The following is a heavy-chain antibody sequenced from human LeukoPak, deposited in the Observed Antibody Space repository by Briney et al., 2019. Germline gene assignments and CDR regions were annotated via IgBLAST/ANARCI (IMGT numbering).Heavy chain of an antibody. D-gene: IGHD6-6*01. J-gene: IGHJ4*02. V-gene: IGHV1-2*02. CDR2: INPNSGGT. CDR3: ARGRGIAARPFDY. CDR1: GYTLTGYY. Sequence: ASVKVSCKASGYTLTGYYMHWVRQAPGQGLEWMGWINPNSGGTNYAQKFQGRVTMTRDTSISTAYMELSRLRSDDTAVYYCARGRGIAARPFDYWGQGTLVTVSS.